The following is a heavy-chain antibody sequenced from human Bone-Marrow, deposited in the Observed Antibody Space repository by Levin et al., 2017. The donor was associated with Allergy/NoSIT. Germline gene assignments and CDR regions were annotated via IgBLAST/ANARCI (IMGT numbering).Heavy chain of an antibody. CDR1: GFTLSNYA. V-gene: IGHV3-23*01. J-gene: IGHJ4*02. CDR2: IQSSGDI. Sequence: GESLKISCAASGFTLSNYAMSWVRQAPGKGLEWVAAIQSSGDIYYADSVKGRFTISRDNSKNTVYLQMNSLRAEDTAVYYCAKLNWSDLRNCWGQGTLVTVSS. D-gene: IGHD1-1*01. CDR3: AKLNWSDLRNC.